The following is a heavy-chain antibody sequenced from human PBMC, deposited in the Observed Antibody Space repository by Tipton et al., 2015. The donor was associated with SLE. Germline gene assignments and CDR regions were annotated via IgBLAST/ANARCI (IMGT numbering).Heavy chain of an antibody. Sequence: QLVQSGAEVKKPGESLKISCKGSGYSFTTYWIGWVRQMPGKGLEWMGIIYPGDSDTKYSPSFQGQVTISADKSISTAYLQWSSLKASDTAMYYCARHDAHYFDSSGPDYWGQGTPVTVSA. CDR2: IYPGDSDT. CDR1: GYSFTTYW. CDR3: ARHDAHYFDSSGPDY. D-gene: IGHD3-22*01. V-gene: IGHV5-51*01. J-gene: IGHJ4*02.